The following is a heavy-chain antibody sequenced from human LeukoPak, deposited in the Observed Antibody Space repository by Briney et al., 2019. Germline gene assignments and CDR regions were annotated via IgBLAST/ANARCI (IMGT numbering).Heavy chain of an antibody. CDR1: GFTFSSYE. D-gene: IGHD6-13*01. Sequence: GGSLRLSCAASGFTFSSYEMNWVRQVPGKGLEWVSYISSSGSTIYYADSVKGRFTISRDNANNSLFLQMNSLRAEDTAVYYCARVRRSNWYTFDYWGQGTLVTVSS. CDR3: ARVRRSNWYTFDY. CDR2: ISSSGSTI. V-gene: IGHV3-48*03. J-gene: IGHJ4*02.